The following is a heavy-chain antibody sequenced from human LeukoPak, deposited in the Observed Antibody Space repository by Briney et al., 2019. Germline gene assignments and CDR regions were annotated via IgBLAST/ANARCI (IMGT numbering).Heavy chain of an antibody. CDR3: ARASAVLMVYST. CDR1: GFTFSSYS. D-gene: IGHD2-8*01. Sequence: GGSLRLSCAASGFTFSSYSMNWVRQAPGKGLEWVSSISSSSSYIYYADSVKGRFTISRDNANNSLYLQMNSLRAEDTAVYYCARASAVLMVYSTWGQGTLVTVSS. J-gene: IGHJ5*02. CDR2: ISSSSSYI. V-gene: IGHV3-21*01.